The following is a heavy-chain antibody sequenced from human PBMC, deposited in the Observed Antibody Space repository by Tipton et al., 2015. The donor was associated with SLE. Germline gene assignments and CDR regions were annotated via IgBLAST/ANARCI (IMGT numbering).Heavy chain of an antibody. CDR3: ARAGTYGDLDY. CDR1: GGSFSGYY. CDR2: INHSGST. V-gene: IGHV4-34*01. J-gene: IGHJ4*02. D-gene: IGHD4-17*01. Sequence: LRLSCAVYGGSFSGYYWSWIRQPPGKGLEWIGEINHSGSTNYNPSLKSRVTISVDTPKNQFSLKLSSVTAADTAVYYCARAGTYGDLDYWGQGTLVTVSS.